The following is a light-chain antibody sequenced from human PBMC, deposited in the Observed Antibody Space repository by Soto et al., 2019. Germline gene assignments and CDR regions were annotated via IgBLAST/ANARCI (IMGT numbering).Light chain of an antibody. J-gene: IGLJ1*01. CDR3: SSYAGSNNYV. Sequence: QSALTQPPSASGSPGQSVTISCTGTSSDVGAYNYVSWYQQHPGKAPKVMIYEVNKRPSGVPDRFSDSKSGNTASLTVSGLQAEDEADYYCSSYAGSNNYVFGIGTKVTVL. CDR2: EVN. V-gene: IGLV2-8*01. CDR1: SSDVGAYNY.